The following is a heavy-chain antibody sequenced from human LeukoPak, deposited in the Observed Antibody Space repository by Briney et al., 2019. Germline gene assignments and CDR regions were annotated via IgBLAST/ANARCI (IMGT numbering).Heavy chain of an antibody. CDR3: ARVPYDSSGYYYYYYYYGMDV. CDR2: MNSNSGNT. CDR1: GYTFTSYD. D-gene: IGHD3-22*01. Sequence: ASVKVSRKASGYTFTSYDINWVRQATGQGLEWMGWMNSNSGNTGYAQKFQGRVTMTRNTSISTAYMELSSLRSEDTAVYYCARVPYDSSGYYYYYYYYGMDVWGQGTTVTVSS. V-gene: IGHV1-8*01. J-gene: IGHJ6*02.